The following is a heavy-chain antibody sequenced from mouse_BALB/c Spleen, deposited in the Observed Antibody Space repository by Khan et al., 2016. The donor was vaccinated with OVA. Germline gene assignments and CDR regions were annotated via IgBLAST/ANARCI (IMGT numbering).Heavy chain of an antibody. CDR1: GFTFSDYG. V-gene: IGHV5-15*02. J-gene: IGHJ4*01. D-gene: IGHD2-14*01. Sequence: EVQLVESGGGLVQPGGSRKLSCAASGFTFSDYGMAWVRQTPGKGPEWVAFISNLAYSIYYADTVTGRFTISRENAKNTLYLEMSSLRSEDTAMYYCARGVRYGLYAMDYWGQGTSVTVSS. CDR3: ARGVRYGLYAMDY. CDR2: ISNLAYSI.